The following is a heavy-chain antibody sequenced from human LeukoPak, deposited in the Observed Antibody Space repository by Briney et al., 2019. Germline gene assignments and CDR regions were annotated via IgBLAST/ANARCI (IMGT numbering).Heavy chain of an antibody. CDR1: GFTFSSYA. CDR2: ISGSGGST. D-gene: IGHD2-2*01. Sequence: PGGSLRLSCAASGFTFSSYAMSWVRQAPGKGLDWVSAISGSGGSTYYADSVKGRFTISRDNSKNTLYLQMNSLRAEDTAVYYCAKDLNIVVVPAAVYFDYWGQGTLVTVSS. CDR3: AKDLNIVVVPAAVYFDY. J-gene: IGHJ4*02. V-gene: IGHV3-23*01.